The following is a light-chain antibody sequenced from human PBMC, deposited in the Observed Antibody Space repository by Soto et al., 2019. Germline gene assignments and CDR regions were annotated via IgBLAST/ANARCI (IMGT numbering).Light chain of an antibody. Sequence: EIVLTQSPGTLSLSPGERATLSCRASQSVSSSYLAWYQQKPGQAPRLLIYCASSRATGIPDRFSGSGSGTDFTLTISRLEPEDFAVYYCQQYGSSPKTFGQRTKVEIK. CDR1: QSVSSSY. V-gene: IGKV3-20*01. CDR2: CAS. CDR3: QQYGSSPKT. J-gene: IGKJ1*01.